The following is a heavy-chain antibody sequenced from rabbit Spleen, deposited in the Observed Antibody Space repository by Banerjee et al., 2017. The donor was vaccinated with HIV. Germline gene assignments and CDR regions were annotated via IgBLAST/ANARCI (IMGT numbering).Heavy chain of an antibody. CDR1: GFSFSNSYC. CDR2: IDADLSGST. J-gene: IGHJ4*01. V-gene: IGHV1S40*01. CDR3: ARDPAYNYDDYDDIFFSPYFNL. Sequence: QSLEESGGDLVKPGASLTLTCTASGFSFSNSYCMCWVRQAPGKGLEWIACIDADLSGSTYYASWAKGRFTISKTSSTTVTLQMTSLTAADTATYFCARDPAYNYDDYDDIFFSPYFNLWGPGTLVTVS. D-gene: IGHD2-1*01.